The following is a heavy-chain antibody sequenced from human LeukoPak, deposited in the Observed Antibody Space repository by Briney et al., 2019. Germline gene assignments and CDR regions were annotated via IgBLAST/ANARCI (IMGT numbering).Heavy chain of an antibody. CDR1: GFTFSSYA. D-gene: IGHD3-22*01. Sequence: QPGRSLRLSCAASGFTFSSYAMHWVRQAPGKGLEWVAVISYDGSNKYYADSVKGRFTISRDNSKNTLYLQMNSLRAEDTAVYYCAKRSAYYDSRGYYFPFEYWGQGTLVTVSS. J-gene: IGHJ4*02. CDR3: AKRSAYYDSRGYYFPFEY. CDR2: ISYDGSNK. V-gene: IGHV3-30*04.